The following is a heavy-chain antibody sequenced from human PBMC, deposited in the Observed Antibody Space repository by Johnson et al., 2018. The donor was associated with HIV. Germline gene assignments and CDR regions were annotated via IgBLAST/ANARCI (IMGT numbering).Heavy chain of an antibody. V-gene: IGHV3-20*04. D-gene: IGHD5-18*01. CDR3: ARVTHSYGYWGAFDI. CDR2: INSDGSST. J-gene: IGHJ3*02. Sequence: VQLVESGGGVVRPGGSLRLSCAASGFTFDDYGMSWVRQAPGKGLEWVSGINSDGSSTSYADSVKGRFTISRDNSKNTLYLQMNSLRAEDTAVYYCARVTHSYGYWGAFDIWGQGTMVTVSS. CDR1: GFTFDDYG.